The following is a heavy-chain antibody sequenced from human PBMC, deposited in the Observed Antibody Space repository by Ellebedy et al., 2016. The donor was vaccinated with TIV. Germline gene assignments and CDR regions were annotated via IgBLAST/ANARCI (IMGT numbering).Heavy chain of an antibody. CDR3: ARASGWVEY. J-gene: IGHJ4*02. Sequence: MPSETLSLTCTVSGGSIRSYYWTWIRQPPGKELDWIGYLYFGVNANYNPSLKSRVTISIDPSKNQFSLKLSSVTAADTAVYYCARASGWVEYWGQGTLVTVSS. CDR1: GGSIRSYY. V-gene: IGHV4-59*01. D-gene: IGHD6-19*01. CDR2: LYFGVNA.